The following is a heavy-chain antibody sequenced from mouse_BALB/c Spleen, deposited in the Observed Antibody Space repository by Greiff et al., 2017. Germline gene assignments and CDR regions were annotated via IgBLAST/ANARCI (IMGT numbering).Heavy chain of an antibody. Sequence: EVQLHQSGAELVKPGASVKLSCTASGFNIKDTYMHWVKQRPEQGLEWIGRIDPANGNTKYDPKFQGKATITADTSSNTAYLQLSSLTSEDTAVYYCALDSSGYGEAMDYWGQGTSVTVSS. J-gene: IGHJ4*01. CDR2: IDPANGNT. V-gene: IGHV14-3*02. CDR1: GFNIKDTY. CDR3: ALDSSGYGEAMDY. D-gene: IGHD3-2*01.